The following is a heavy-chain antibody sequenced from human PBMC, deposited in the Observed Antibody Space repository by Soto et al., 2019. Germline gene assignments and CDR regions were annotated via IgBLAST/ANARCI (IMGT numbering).Heavy chain of an antibody. CDR1: GGSISSGGYY. J-gene: IGHJ4*02. Sequence: QVQLQESGPGLVKPSQTLSLTCTVSGGSISSGGYYWSWIRQHPGKGLEWIGYLYYSGSTYYNPSHKSRVTRSVDTCKTQFYLKRSSVTAADPAVYYCAREPTIRGQGTLVTVSS. V-gene: IGHV4-31*03. D-gene: IGHD1-26*01. CDR3: AREPTI. CDR2: LYYSGST.